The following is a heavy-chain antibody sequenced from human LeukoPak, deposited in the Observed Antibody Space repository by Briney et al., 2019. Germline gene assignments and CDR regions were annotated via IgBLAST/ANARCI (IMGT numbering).Heavy chain of an antibody. CDR1: GGTFSSYA. Sequence: ASVKVSCKASGGTFSSYAISWVRQAPGQRLEWMGWINAGNGNTKYSQKFQGRVTITRDTSASTAYMELSSLRSEDTAVYYCAREGLSSWYGHWGQGTLVTVSS. V-gene: IGHV1-3*01. CDR3: AREGLSSWYGH. D-gene: IGHD6-13*01. CDR2: INAGNGNT. J-gene: IGHJ4*02.